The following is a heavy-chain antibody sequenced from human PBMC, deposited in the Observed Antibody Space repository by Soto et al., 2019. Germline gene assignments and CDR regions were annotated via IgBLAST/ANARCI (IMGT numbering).Heavy chain of an antibody. CDR1: GYTLTELS. CDR3: ATDSSGSSWLESDAFDI. J-gene: IGHJ3*02. V-gene: IGHV1-24*01. D-gene: IGHD6-13*01. Sequence: ASVKVSCKVSGYTLTELSMHWVRQAPGKGLEWMGGFDPEDGETIYAQKFQGRVTMTEDTSTDTAYMELSSLRSEDTAVYYCATDSSGSSWLESDAFDIWGKGTMVTVSS. CDR2: FDPEDGET.